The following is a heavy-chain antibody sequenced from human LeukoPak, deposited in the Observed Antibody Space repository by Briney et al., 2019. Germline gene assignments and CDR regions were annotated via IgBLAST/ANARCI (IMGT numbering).Heavy chain of an antibody. CDR2: IYTSGNT. CDR3: ARVSSGRTNFDY. CDR1: GDSISSYY. D-gene: IGHD6-19*01. Sequence: SETLSPTCTVSGDSISSYYWSWIRQPAGKGLEWIGRIYTSGNTNYNPSLKSRVTISVDKSKNQFSLKLSSVTAADTAVYYCARVSSGRTNFDYWGQGTLVTVSS. V-gene: IGHV4-4*07. J-gene: IGHJ4*02.